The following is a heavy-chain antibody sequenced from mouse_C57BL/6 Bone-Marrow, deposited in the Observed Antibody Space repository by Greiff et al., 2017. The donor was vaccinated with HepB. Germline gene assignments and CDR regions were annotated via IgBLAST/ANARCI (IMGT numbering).Heavy chain of an antibody. CDR1: GYSITSGYY. V-gene: IGHV3-6*01. Sequence: EVQVVESGPGLVKPSQSLSLTCSVTGYSITSGYYWNWIRQFPGNKLEWMGYISYDGSNNYNPSLKNRISITRDTSKNQFFLKLNSVTTEDTATYYCARDGEWYFDVWGTGTTVTVSS. CDR3: ARDGEWYFDV. J-gene: IGHJ1*03. CDR2: ISYDGSN.